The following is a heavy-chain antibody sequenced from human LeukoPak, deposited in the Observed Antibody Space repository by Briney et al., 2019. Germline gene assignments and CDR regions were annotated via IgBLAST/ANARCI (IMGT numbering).Heavy chain of an antibody. D-gene: IGHD3-10*01. CDR2: ISVSGDLI. CDR1: GFSLTMHS. V-gene: IGHV3-21*05. Sequence: GGSLRLSCVVSGFSLTMHSMYWVRQAPGKGLEWVTYISVSGDLITYADSAKGRFTFSRDNAKNSLFLQMNNLRDEDTAVYYCARGRANSAYFESWGQGTLVTVSS. J-gene: IGHJ4*02. CDR3: ARGRANSAYFES.